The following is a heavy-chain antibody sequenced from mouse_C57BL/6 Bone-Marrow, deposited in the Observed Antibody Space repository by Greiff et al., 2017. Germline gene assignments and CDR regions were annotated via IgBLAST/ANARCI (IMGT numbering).Heavy chain of an antibody. Sequence: QVQLKQPGAELVKPGASVKLSCKASGYTFTSYWMHWVKQRPGRGLEWIGRIDPNSGGTKYNEKFKSKATLTVDKPSITAYMQLSSLTSEDSAVYYCARSLLRNFDVWGTGTTVTVSS. CDR2: IDPNSGGT. D-gene: IGHD1-2*01. CDR3: ARSLLRNFDV. V-gene: IGHV1-72*01. CDR1: GYTFTSYW. J-gene: IGHJ1*03.